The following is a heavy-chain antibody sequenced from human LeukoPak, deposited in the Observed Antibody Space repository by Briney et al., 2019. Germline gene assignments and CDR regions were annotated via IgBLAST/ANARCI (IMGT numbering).Heavy chain of an antibody. CDR3: AKSHYYDSSGYVDY. Sequence: GGSLRLSCAASGFTFSNTWMSWVRQAPGKGLEWVGRIKSKTDGGTTDYAAPVKGRFTISRDDSKNTLYLQMNSLRAEDTAVYYCAKSHYYDSSGYVDYWGQGTLVTVSS. J-gene: IGHJ4*02. CDR2: IKSKTDGGTT. D-gene: IGHD3-22*01. V-gene: IGHV3-15*01. CDR1: GFTFSNTW.